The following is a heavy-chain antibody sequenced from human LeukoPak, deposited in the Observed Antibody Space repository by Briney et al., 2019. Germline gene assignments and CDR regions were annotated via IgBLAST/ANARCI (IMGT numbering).Heavy chain of an antibody. CDR1: GYTFTSYD. J-gene: IGHJ4*02. D-gene: IGHD3-10*01. V-gene: IGHV1-8*01. Sequence: ASVKVSCKASGYTFTSYDINWVRQATGQGLEWMGWMNPNSGNTGYAQKLQGRVTMTRNTSISTAYMELSSLRSEDTAVYYCARAPDYYGSRSYYWIYWGQGTLVTVSS. CDR3: ARAPDYYGSRSYYWIY. CDR2: MNPNSGNT.